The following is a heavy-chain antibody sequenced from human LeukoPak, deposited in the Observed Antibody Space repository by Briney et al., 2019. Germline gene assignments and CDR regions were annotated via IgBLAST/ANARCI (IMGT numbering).Heavy chain of an antibody. D-gene: IGHD2-8*01. CDR2: IRSGGSTT. CDR3: ARGGYCTNAICYTWNAFDI. V-gene: IGHV3-48*03. CDR1: GFTFSNYE. J-gene: IGHJ3*02. Sequence: GGSVRLSCAASGFTFSNYEMKWVRQAPGKALEGASYIRSGGSTTHYTDSVKGRFTISRDDAKNSLYLQMNSLRAEDTAIYYCARGGYCTNAICYTWNAFDIWGQGTMVAVSS.